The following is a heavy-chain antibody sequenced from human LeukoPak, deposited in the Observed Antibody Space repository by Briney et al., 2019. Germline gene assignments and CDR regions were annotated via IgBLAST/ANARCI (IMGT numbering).Heavy chain of an antibody. CDR3: AKSMGVAVSGGDW. CDR1: GFSFSSYG. V-gene: IGHV3-23*01. CDR2: ITNSGGAA. J-gene: IGHJ4*02. D-gene: IGHD3/OR15-3a*01. Sequence: GGSLRLSCVASGFSFSSYGMSWVRQAPGKGLEWVSVITNSGGAAFYADSVKGRFSISRDNSKNILYLELNSLRAEATAVYYCAKSMGVAVSGGDWWGQGPLVTVSS.